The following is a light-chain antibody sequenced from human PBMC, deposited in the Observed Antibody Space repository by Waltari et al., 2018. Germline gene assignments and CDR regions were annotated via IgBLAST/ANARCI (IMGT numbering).Light chain of an antibody. V-gene: IGLV2-14*01. J-gene: IGLJ1*01. CDR2: DVS. Sequence: QSALTHPASVSGSPGQSITISCTGTNIAVGSYNYVSWFQQHPGKAPKLMIYDVSNRPSGVSNRFSGSKSGNTASLTISGLQAEDEADYYCSSYRSSSTPYVFGTGTKVTVL. CDR1: NIAVGSYNY. CDR3: SSYRSSSTPYV.